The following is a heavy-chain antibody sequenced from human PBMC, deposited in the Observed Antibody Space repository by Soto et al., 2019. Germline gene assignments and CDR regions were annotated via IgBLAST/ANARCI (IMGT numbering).Heavy chain of an antibody. J-gene: IGHJ4*02. CDR3: ARRAGNSRGYPIDS. Sequence: QVQLQESGPGLVKPSQTLSLTCAVSGGSIRSDGSYWTWIRQLPGGGLEWIGYIYYSGSTSYNPSLESRASISVDSSENQFSLRLTSVTAADTAVYYCARRAGNSRGYPIDSWGQGTLVTVSS. CDR2: IYYSGST. D-gene: IGHD6-25*01. V-gene: IGHV4-31*11. CDR1: GGSIRSDGSY.